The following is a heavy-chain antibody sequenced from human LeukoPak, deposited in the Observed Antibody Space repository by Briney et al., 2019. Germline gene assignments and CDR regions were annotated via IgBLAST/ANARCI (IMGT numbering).Heavy chain of an antibody. CDR1: GFTLSGSH. CDR3: ARQTNSCHDY. Sequence: AGGSLKLSCAASGFTLSGSHMHWVRQAPGKGLEWVGHVRRNYETAYGASVKGRFTISRDDSENTAYLHMNNLKTEDTAIYFCARQTNSCHDYWGQGTLVTVSS. D-gene: IGHD2-2*01. J-gene: IGHJ4*02. CDR2: VRRNYET. V-gene: IGHV3-73*01.